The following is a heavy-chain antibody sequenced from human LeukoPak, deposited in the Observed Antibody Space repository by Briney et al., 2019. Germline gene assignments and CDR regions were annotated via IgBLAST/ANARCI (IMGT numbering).Heavy chain of an antibody. Sequence: GGSLRLSCAASGFTFSSYAMSWVRQAPGKGLEWVSAISGSGGSTYYADSVKGRFTISRDNSKNTLYLQMNSLRAEDTAVYYRAKGSQSRSIAWVGYWGQGTLVTVSS. V-gene: IGHV3-23*01. CDR1: GFTFSSYA. J-gene: IGHJ4*02. CDR3: AKGSQSRSIAWVGY. CDR2: ISGSGGST. D-gene: IGHD6-6*01.